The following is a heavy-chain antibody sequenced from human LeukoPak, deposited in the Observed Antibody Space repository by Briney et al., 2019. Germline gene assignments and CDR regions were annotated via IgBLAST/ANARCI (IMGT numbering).Heavy chain of an antibody. CDR1: GFTVSSNY. Sequence: GGSLRLSCAASGFTVSSNYINWVCQAPGKGLEWVSLIYSGGTTYYADSVKGRFTISRDNSKNTVHLQMNNLRAEDTAMYFCARRLYIVRGAFDIWGQGTMVTVSS. V-gene: IGHV3-53*01. CDR3: ARRLYIVRGAFDI. D-gene: IGHD2/OR15-2a*01. CDR2: IYSGGTT. J-gene: IGHJ3*02.